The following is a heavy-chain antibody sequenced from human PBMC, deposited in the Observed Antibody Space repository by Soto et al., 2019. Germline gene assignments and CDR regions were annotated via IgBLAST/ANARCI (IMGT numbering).Heavy chain of an antibody. V-gene: IGHV3-23*01. CDR2: ISGSGGST. J-gene: IGHJ6*02. CDR1: GFTFSSYA. CDR3: AKDQMCNILTCYYMAYYYYILHV. Sequence: GGSLRLSCAASGFTFSSYAMSWGRQARGKALEWVSAISGSGGSTYYADSVKGRLTIYIDNSKNTRYLQRNSLRAEDTAGYYFAKDQMCNILTCYYMAYYYYILHVWVEPXKVTVYS. D-gene: IGHD3-9*01.